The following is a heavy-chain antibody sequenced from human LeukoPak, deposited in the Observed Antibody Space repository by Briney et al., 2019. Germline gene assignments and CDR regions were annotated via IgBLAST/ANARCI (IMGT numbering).Heavy chain of an antibody. Sequence: SETLSLTCAVYGGSFSGYYWSWIRQPPGKGLEWIVEINHSGSTNYNPSLKSRVTISVDTSKNQFSLKLSSVTAADTAVYYCARRSGSSLDYWGQGTLVTVSS. J-gene: IGHJ4*02. V-gene: IGHV4-34*01. CDR2: INHSGST. D-gene: IGHD1-26*01. CDR1: GGSFSGYY. CDR3: ARRSGSSLDY.